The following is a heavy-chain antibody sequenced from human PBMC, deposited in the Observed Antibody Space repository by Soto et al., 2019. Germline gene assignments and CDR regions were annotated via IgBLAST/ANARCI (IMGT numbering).Heavy chain of an antibody. CDR1: GGTFSSYA. Sequence: RASVKVSCKASGGTFSSYAISWVRQAPGQGLEWMGGIIPIFGTANYAQKFQGRVTITADESTSTAYMELSSLRSEDTAVYYCARDKGVDGFDYWGQGTLVTVSS. V-gene: IGHV1-69*13. CDR3: ARDKGVDGFDY. J-gene: IGHJ4*02. D-gene: IGHD3-10*01. CDR2: IIPIFGTA.